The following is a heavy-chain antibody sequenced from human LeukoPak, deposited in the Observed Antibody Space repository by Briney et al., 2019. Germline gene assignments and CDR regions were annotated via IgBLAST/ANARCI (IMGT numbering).Heavy chain of an antibody. CDR3: GRDFSNTSGFKVVVDY. D-gene: IGHD3-22*01. J-gene: IGHJ4*02. V-gene: IGHV1-18*01. CDR2: ISAYNGDT. Sequence: ASVKVSCTASGYTFTNYGISWVRQAPGQGLEWMGWISAYNGDTKFAQNLQGRVTMSTDASTSTAYMELRSLRPDDTAVYYCGRDFSNTSGFKVVVDYWSQGTLVTVSS. CDR1: GYTFTNYG.